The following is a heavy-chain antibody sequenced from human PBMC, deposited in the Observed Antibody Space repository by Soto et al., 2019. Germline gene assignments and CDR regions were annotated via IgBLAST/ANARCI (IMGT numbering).Heavy chain of an antibody. CDR3: ARIISTITMVRGVRTWYFDY. Sequence: WGSLVLCCASSVFTFSIYLMGWVRQAPGRGLDWVANIKQDGSEKYYVDSVKGRFTISRDNAKNSLYLQMNSLRAEDTAVYYCARIISTITMVRGVRTWYFDYWGQGTMVTVSS. J-gene: IGHJ4*02. CDR1: VFTFSIYL. CDR2: IKQDGSEK. V-gene: IGHV3-7*03. D-gene: IGHD3-10*01.